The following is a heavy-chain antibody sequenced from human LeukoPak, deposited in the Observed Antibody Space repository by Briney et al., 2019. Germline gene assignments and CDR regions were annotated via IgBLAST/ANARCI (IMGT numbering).Heavy chain of an antibody. CDR1: GDSVSNNDGG. CDR3: AREEMPGKFDY. D-gene: IGHD1-26*01. CDR2: TYYNSKWYN. Sequence: SQTLSLTCAISGDSVSNNDGGWNWIRQSPSRGLEWLGRTYYNSKWYNDYAVSVKSRMTINPDTSKNQFSLRLTSVTAADTAMYFCAREEMPGKFDYWGQGILVTVSS. J-gene: IGHJ4*02. V-gene: IGHV6-1*01.